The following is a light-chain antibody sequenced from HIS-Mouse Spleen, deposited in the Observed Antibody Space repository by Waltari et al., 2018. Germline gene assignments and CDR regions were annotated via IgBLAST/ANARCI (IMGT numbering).Light chain of an antibody. J-gene: IGLJ3*02. Sequence: QSALTQPASVSGSPGQSITISCPGTSSDVGSYTLFSWYQQHPGKAPKRMIYEGSKRPSGVSNRFSGSKSGNTASLTISGLQAEDEADYYCCSYAGSSTWVFGGGTKLTVL. V-gene: IGLV2-23*01. CDR3: CSYAGSSTWV. CDR1: SSDVGSYTL. CDR2: EGS.